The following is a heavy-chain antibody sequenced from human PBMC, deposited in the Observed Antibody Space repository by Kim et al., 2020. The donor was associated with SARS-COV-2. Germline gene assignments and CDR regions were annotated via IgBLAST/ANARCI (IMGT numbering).Heavy chain of an antibody. D-gene: IGHD1-20*01. J-gene: IGHJ4*02. V-gene: IGHV3-23*05. CDR3: VRDHNFVSVNSHAEPFFDY. Sequence: GGSLRLSCVASGFTFSSYVMTWVRQAPGKGLEWVASFYSSGHTSYYVDSVQGRFSASRDNSKSTLYLQMNSLRAEDTAVYFCVRDHNFVSVNSHAEPFFDYGGQGTLVTVSP. CDR1: GFTFSSYV. CDR2: FYSSGHTS.